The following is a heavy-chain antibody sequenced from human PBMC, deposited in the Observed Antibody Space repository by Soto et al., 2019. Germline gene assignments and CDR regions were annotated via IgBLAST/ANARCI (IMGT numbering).Heavy chain of an antibody. D-gene: IGHD3-22*01. CDR3: AKLYDSSGREF. CDR2: ISGNGGVT. Sequence: PGASLRLSCAVSGFTFSSYGMSWVRQAPGKGLEWVSAISGNGGVTFYADSVKGRFTISRDNSKNTLFLQMNSLRAEDTALYYCAKLYDSSGREFGGRGALVPVSS. V-gene: IGHV3-23*01. J-gene: IGHJ4*02. CDR1: GFTFSSYG.